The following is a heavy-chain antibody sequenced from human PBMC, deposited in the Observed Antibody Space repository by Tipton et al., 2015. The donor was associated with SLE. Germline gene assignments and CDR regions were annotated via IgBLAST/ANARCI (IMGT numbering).Heavy chain of an antibody. CDR2: IYTSGST. D-gene: IGHD4-11*01. CDR1: GGSISSGSYY. Sequence: TLSLTCTVSGGSISSGSYYWSWIRQPAGKGLEWIGRIYTSGSTNYNPSLKSRVTISVDTSKNQFSLKLSSVTAADTAVYYCARQETTGNWGYWGQGTLVTVSS. V-gene: IGHV4-61*02. CDR3: ARQETTGNWGY. J-gene: IGHJ4*02.